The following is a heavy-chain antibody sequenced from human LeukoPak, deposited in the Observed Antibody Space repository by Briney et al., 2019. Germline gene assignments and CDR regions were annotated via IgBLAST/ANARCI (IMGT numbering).Heavy chain of an antibody. V-gene: IGHV4-39*07. CDR2: IYYSGST. CDR1: GGSISSYY. CDR3: ARDGSSGLGVDP. Sequence: SETLSLTCTVSGGSISSYYWGWIRQPPGKELEWIGSIYYSGSTYYNPSPKSRVTISVDTSKNQFSLKLSSVTAADTAVYYCARDGSSGLGVDPWGQGTLVTVSS. D-gene: IGHD6-19*01. J-gene: IGHJ5*02.